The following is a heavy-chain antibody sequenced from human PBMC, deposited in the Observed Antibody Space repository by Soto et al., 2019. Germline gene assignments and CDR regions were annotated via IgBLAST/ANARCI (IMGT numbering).Heavy chain of an antibody. CDR3: ASSKPLRYFDWLLTGSYGMDV. CDR2: INPSGGST. V-gene: IGHV1-46*01. J-gene: IGHJ6*02. D-gene: IGHD3-9*01. CDR1: GYTFTSYY. Sequence: ASVKVSCKASGYTFTSYYMHWVRQAPGQGLEWMGIINPSGGSTSYAQKFQGRVTMTRDTSTSTVYMVLSSLRSEDTAVYYCASSKPLRYFDWLLTGSYGMDVWGQGTTVTVSS.